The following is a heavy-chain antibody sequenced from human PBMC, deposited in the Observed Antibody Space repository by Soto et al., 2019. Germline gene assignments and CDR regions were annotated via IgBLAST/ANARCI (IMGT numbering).Heavy chain of an antibody. CDR2: IRSKAYGGTT. Sequence: PGGSLRLSCTASGFTFGDYAMSWVRQAPGKGLEWVGFIRSKAYGGTTEYAASVKGRFTISRDDSKSIAYLQMNSLKTEDTAVYYCTRDGATYYDFWSGYYTGNLGDVWGQGTTVTVSS. CDR3: TRDGATYYDFWSGYYTGNLGDV. J-gene: IGHJ6*02. V-gene: IGHV3-49*04. D-gene: IGHD3-3*01. CDR1: GFTFGDYA.